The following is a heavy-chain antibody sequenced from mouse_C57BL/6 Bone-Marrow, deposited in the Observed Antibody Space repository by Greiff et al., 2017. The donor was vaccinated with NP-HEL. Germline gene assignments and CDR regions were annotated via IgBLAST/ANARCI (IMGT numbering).Heavy chain of an antibody. D-gene: IGHD3-1*01. CDR2: IDPETGGT. CDR1: GYTFTDYE. CDR3: TRGDGGYAMDY. Sequence: QVQLQQSGAELVRPGASVTLSCKASGYTFTDYEMHWVKRTPVHGLEWIGAIDPETGGTAYNQKFKGKAILTADKSSSTAYMELRSLTSEDSAVYYCTRGDGGYAMDYWGQGTSVTVSS. V-gene: IGHV1-15*01. J-gene: IGHJ4*01.